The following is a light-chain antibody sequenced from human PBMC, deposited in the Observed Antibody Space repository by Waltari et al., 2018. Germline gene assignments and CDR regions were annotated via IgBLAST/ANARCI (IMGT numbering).Light chain of an antibody. CDR1: QNINNH. V-gene: IGKV3-11*01. J-gene: IGKJ5*01. CDR2: DAS. CDR3: QQRKDWPLTT. Sequence: DIVLTQSPATLSLFPGERATLSCRASQNINNHLAWYQHKPGQAPRLLIHDASRRAVGIPAKFSGSGSGTDFSLTISSLEPEDFAVYYCQQRKDWPLTTVGQGTRLEIK.